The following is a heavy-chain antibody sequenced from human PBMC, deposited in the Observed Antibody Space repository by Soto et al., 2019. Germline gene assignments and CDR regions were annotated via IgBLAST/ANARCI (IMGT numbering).Heavy chain of an antibody. CDR2: ISKSGDST. D-gene: IGHD3-3*01. Sequence: PGGSLRLSCAASGFTFSSYAMNWVRQAPGKGLEWVSTISKSGDSTYYADSVKGRFTISRDNSKNTLYLQMNSLRAEDTAVYYCAKVEYYDFWSGYYYYYGLDVWGQGTTVTVSS. J-gene: IGHJ6*02. V-gene: IGHV3-23*01. CDR3: AKVEYYDFWSGYYYYYGLDV. CDR1: GFTFSSYA.